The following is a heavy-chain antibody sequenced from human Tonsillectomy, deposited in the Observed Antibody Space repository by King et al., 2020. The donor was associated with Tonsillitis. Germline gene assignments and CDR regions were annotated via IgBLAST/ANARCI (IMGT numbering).Heavy chain of an antibody. J-gene: IGHJ6*02. CDR2: IKQDGTEK. CDR1: GFTFGSYW. V-gene: IGHV3-7*01. CDR3: ARDNGRYFHWSTDHYYGMDV. D-gene: IGHD3-9*01. Sequence: VQLVNSGGGLVQPGESLRLACAASGFTFGSYWMSWVRQAPGKGLEWVANIKQDGTEKYYVDSVEGRFTIYRDNLKNSLFLQMNSLRAEDTAVYYCARDNGRYFHWSTDHYYGMDVWGQGTTVTVSS.